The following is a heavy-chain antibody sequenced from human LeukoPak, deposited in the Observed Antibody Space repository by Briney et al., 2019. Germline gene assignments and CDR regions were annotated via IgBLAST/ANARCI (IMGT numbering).Heavy chain of an antibody. CDR1: GFTFSSYW. Sequence: GGSLRLSCAASGFTFSSYWMHSVRQAPGKGLEWLAVVSYDGRTTFYADSVKGRFTISRDNSKNTLDLERDSLRTEDTAVYYCAKEPTSYSSGWYFHDWGQGTLVIVSS. V-gene: IGHV3-30*18. CDR2: VSYDGRTT. D-gene: IGHD6-25*01. CDR3: AKEPTSYSSGWYFHD. J-gene: IGHJ1*01.